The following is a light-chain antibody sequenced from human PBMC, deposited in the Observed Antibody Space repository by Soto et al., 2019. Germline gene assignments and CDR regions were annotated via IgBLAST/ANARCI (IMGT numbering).Light chain of an antibody. CDR1: QSVRTK. CDR3: QQYNSWPPIT. Sequence: EIVMTQSPGTLSVSPGEGATLFCRASQSVRTKLAWYQQRAGQAPRLLMYGASTRATGIPDRFSGSGSGTEFTLTISSLQSEDFAVYYCQQYNSWPPITCGQGTRLESK. J-gene: IGKJ5*01. CDR2: GAS. V-gene: IGKV3-15*01.